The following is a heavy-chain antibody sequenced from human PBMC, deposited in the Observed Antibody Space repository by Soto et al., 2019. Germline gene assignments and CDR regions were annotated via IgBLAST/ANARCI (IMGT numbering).Heavy chain of an antibody. CDR3: ARALYSSSWRNYYYYYGMDV. Sequence: KPSETLSLTCAVYGGSFSGYYWSWIRQPPGKGLEWIGEINHSGSTNYNPSLKSRVTISVDTSKNQFSLKLSSVTAADTAVYYCARALYSSSWRNYYYYYGMDVWGQGTTVTVSS. D-gene: IGHD6-13*01. CDR2: INHSGST. V-gene: IGHV4-34*01. J-gene: IGHJ6*02. CDR1: GGSFSGYY.